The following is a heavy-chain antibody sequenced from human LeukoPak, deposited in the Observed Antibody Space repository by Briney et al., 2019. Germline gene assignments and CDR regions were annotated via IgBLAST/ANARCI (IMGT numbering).Heavy chain of an antibody. CDR2: IYSSGRT. Sequence: SETLSLTCSVSGASISAYHWSWIRQPAGKGLEWIGRIYSSGRTNYIPSLKSRLTMSVDTSKNQFSLKLSSVTAADTAVYYCARTVGNSGSYSVYYYYYMDVWGKGTTVTVSS. CDR3: ARTVGNSGSYSVYYYYYMDV. V-gene: IGHV4-4*07. CDR1: GASISAYH. J-gene: IGHJ6*03. D-gene: IGHD1-26*01.